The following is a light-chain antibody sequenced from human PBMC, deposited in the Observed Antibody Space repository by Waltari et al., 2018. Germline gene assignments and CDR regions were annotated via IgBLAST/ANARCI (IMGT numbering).Light chain of an antibody. CDR2: AAS. V-gene: IGKV1-9*01. CDR3: QQLNSYPLT. CDR1: QGIGSY. Sequence: DIQLTQSPSFLSTSVGDRVTIACRASQGIGSYLAWYKQKPGKAPQLLIHAASTLQSGVPSRFSGSGSGTEFTLTISSLQPEDFATYYGQQLNSYPLTFGPGTKVDIK. J-gene: IGKJ3*01.